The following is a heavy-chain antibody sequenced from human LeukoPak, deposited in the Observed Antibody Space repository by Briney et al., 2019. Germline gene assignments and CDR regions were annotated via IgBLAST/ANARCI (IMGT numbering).Heavy chain of an antibody. D-gene: IGHD6-19*01. V-gene: IGHV3-21*01. J-gene: IGHJ6*02. Sequence: GGSLRLSCAASGFTFSSYAMSWVRQAPGKGLEWVSSISSSSSYIYYADSVKGRFTISRDNAKNSLYLQMNSLRAEDTAVYYCAIGEEQWLVLDYYYGMDVWGQGTTVTVSS. CDR3: AIGEEQWLVLDYYYGMDV. CDR2: ISSSSSYI. CDR1: GFTFSSYA.